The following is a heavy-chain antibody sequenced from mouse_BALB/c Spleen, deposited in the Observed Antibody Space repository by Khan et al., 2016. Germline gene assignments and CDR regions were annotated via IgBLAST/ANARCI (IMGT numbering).Heavy chain of an antibody. CDR3: VRHEFTTAPFAY. V-gene: IGHV1-62-2*01. Sequence: VQLVESGAELVKPGASVKLSCKASGYTFTECTIHWVKQRSGQGLEWIGWFYPESGSIKYNEKFKDKATLTADKSSSTVYMELRRLTSEDSAVYFCVRHEFTTAPFAYWGQGTLVTVSA. CDR2: FYPESGSI. D-gene: IGHD1-2*01. J-gene: IGHJ3*01. CDR1: GYTFTECT.